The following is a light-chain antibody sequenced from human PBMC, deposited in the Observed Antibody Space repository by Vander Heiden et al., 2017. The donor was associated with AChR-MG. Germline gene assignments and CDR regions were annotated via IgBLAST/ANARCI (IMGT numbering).Light chain of an antibody. CDR3: LSADSSGTYLYV. CDR2: KDS. J-gene: IGLJ1*01. V-gene: IGLV3-16*01. Sequence: SYELTQPPSVSVSLGQMARITCSGEALPRKYAYRYQQKPGQFPVLVIYKDSERPSGIPERFSGSSSGTIVTLTISGVQAEDEADYYCLSADSSGTYLYVFGTGTKVTVL. CDR1: ALPRKY.